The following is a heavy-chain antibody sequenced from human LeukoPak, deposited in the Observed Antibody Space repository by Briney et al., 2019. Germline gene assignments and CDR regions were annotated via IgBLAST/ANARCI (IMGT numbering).Heavy chain of an antibody. Sequence: GGSLRLSCAASGFTFSSYSMNWVRQAPGKGLEWVSSISSGSSFISCADSVEGRFTISRDNSKNSLYLQMNSLRAEDTAVYYCTRSNSNYFDYWGLGTLVTVSS. CDR2: ISSGSSFI. V-gene: IGHV3-21*01. J-gene: IGHJ4*02. CDR3: TRSNSNYFDY. D-gene: IGHD1-7*01. CDR1: GFTFSSYS.